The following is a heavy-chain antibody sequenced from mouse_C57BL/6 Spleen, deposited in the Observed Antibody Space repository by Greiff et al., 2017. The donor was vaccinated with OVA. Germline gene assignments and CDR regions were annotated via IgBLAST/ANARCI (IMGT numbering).Heavy chain of an antibody. D-gene: IGHD2-2*01. Sequence: VQLQESGAELVRPGASVKLSCKASGYTFTDYYINWVKQRPGQGLEWIARIYPGSGNTYYNEKFKGKATLTAEKSSSTAYMQLSSLTSEDSAVYFCARVGYGYYFDYWGQGTTLTVSS. J-gene: IGHJ2*01. V-gene: IGHV1-76*01. CDR3: ARVGYGYYFDY. CDR1: GYTFTDYY. CDR2: IYPGSGNT.